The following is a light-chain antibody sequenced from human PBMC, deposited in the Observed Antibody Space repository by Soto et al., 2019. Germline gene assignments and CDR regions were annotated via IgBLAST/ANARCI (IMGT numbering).Light chain of an antibody. CDR2: DAS. J-gene: IGKJ5*01. CDR1: QSVRSY. CDR3: QQRANWPAT. Sequence: EIVLAQSPATLSLSPGERVTLTCRASQSVRSYLAWYQQKPGQAPRLLIYDASNRATGIPARFSGSGSGTDFTLTISSLEPEEFAVYYCQQRANWPATFGQGTRLEIK. V-gene: IGKV3-11*01.